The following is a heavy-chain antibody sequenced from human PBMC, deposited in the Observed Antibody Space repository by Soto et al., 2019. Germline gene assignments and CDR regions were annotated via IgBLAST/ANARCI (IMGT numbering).Heavy chain of an antibody. CDR2: IVPSVDTT. J-gene: IGHJ6*02. CDR3: ARPPQPPDTADPYAVDV. V-gene: IGHV1-69*18. Sequence: QVQLVQSGTEVKKPGASVKVSCKASGGTFSRSGFHWVRQAPGQGLEWMGMIVPSVDTTNYAQKCQARVTISAEEYTSTVHRRLRRIRSEATAVYYCARPPQPPDTADPYAVDVWGQGNRVIVSS. D-gene: IGHD5-18*01. CDR1: GGTFSRSG.